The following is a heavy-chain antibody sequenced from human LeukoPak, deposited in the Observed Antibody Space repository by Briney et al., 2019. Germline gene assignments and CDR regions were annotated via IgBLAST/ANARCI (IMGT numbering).Heavy chain of an antibody. CDR1: GFTFSSYA. J-gene: IGHJ4*02. V-gene: IGHV3-30*04. CDR3: ARGNYDFWSGMGY. CDR2: ISYDGSNK. D-gene: IGHD3-3*01. Sequence: GRSLRLSCAASGFTFSSYAMHWVRQAPGKGLEWVAVISYDGSNKYYADSVKGRFTISRDNSKNTLYLQMNSLRAEDTAVYYCARGNYDFWSGMGYWGQGTLVSVSS.